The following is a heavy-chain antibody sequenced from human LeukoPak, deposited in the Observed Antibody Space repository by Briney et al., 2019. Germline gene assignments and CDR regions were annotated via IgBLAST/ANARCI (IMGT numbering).Heavy chain of an antibody. Sequence: SETLSLTCTVSGGSISDYFWSWIRQPAGKGLEWIGLIYTSGSTNYNPSLKSRVTMSVDTSTNQFSLKLSSVTAADTAVYYCAKHYSSSSVDWFDPWGQGTLVTVSS. CDR3: AKHYSSSSVDWFDP. CDR2: IYTSGST. V-gene: IGHV4-4*07. J-gene: IGHJ5*02. CDR1: GGSISDYF. D-gene: IGHD6-6*01.